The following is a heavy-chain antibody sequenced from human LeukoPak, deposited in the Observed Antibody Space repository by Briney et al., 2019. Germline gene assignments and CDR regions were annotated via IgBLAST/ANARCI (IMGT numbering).Heavy chain of an antibody. CDR3: ARGSGRYFESLSAFDY. V-gene: IGHV3-48*03. Sequence: GGTLRLSCAASGFTFSSYEMNWVRQAPGKGLEWVSYISSSGSTIYYADSVKGRFTISRDNAKNSLYLQMNSLRAEDTAVYYCARGSGRYFESLSAFDYWGQGTLVTVSS. J-gene: IGHJ4*02. D-gene: IGHD3-9*01. CDR1: GFTFSSYE. CDR2: ISSSGSTI.